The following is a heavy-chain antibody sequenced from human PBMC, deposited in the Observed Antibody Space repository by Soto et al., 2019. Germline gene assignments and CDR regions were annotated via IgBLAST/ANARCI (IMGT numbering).Heavy chain of an antibody. J-gene: IGHJ3*02. V-gene: IGHV4-59*01. Sequence: SSETLSLTCTVSGGSISSYYWSWIRQPPGKGLEWIGYIYYSGSTNYNPSLKSRVTISVDTSKNQFSLKLSSVTAADTPVYYCARKALRDAFDIWGQGTMVTVSS. CDR3: ARKALRDAFDI. CDR1: GGSISSYY. CDR2: IYYSGST. D-gene: IGHD6-6*01.